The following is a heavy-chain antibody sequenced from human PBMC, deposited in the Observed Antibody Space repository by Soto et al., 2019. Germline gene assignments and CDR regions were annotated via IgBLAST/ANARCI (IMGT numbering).Heavy chain of an antibody. V-gene: IGHV3-23*01. CDR2: ISDDGGST. CDR3: AKEDGAAAGSYGMDL. J-gene: IGHJ6*02. Sequence: PGGSLRLSCAASGLTFSSYGMTWVRQAPGKGLEWVSAISDDGGSTYYADSVKGRFSISRDNSKNTLYLQMSSLGAEDTAVYYWAKEDGAAAGSYGMDLWGQGTTVTVSS. D-gene: IGHD6-13*01. CDR1: GLTFSSYG.